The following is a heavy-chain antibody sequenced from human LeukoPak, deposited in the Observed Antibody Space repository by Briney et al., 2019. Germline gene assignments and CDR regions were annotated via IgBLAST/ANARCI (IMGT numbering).Heavy chain of an antibody. CDR1: GYTFIGHY. J-gene: IGHJ4*02. CDR2: INPNGGGT. V-gene: IGHV1-2*02. Sequence: ASVKVSCKPSGYTFIGHYIHWVRQAPGQGLEWMGWINPNGGGTNYAQKFQDRVTLTRNTSISTAYMELSSLRSEDTAVYYCARGIPADYWGQGTLVTVSS. CDR3: ARGIPADY. D-gene: IGHD6-13*01.